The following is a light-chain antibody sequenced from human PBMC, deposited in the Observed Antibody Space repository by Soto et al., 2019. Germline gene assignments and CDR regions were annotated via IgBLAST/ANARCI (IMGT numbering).Light chain of an antibody. J-gene: IGLJ1*01. CDR3: SSYTRTRTRYV. CDR2: EVS. V-gene: IGLV2-14*01. Sequence: QSALTQPASVSGSPGQSITISCTGTSSDVGGYNYVSWYQLHPGKAPKLIIYEVSNRPSGVSNRFSGSKSGNTASLTISGLQAEDETDYYCSSYTRTRTRYVFGTGTKLTVL. CDR1: SSDVGGYNY.